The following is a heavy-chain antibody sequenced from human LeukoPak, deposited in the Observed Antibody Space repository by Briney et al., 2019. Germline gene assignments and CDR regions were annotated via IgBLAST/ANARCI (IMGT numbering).Heavy chain of an antibody. J-gene: IGHJ4*02. CDR2: ISAYNGDT. V-gene: IGHV1-18*04. Sequence: ASVKVSCEASGYTFTGYYMHWVRQAPGQGLEWMGWISAYNGDTQYAQKLQGRVTMTTDTSTRTAYLELRSLSSDDTAVYYCARGHSESSLSFFDFWGQGTLVTVSS. D-gene: IGHD1-26*01. CDR3: ARGHSESSLSFFDF. CDR1: GYTFTGYY.